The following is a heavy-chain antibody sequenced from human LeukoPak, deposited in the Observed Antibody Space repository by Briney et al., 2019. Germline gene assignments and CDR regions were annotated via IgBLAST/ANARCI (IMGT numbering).Heavy chain of an antibody. Sequence: PSETLSLTCTVSGGSISSYYWSWIRQPPGKGLEWIGYIYYSGSTNYNPSLKSRVTISVDTSKNQFSLKLSSVTAADTAVYYCARASYDFWSGFFDYWGQGILVTVSS. CDR1: GGSISSYY. D-gene: IGHD3-3*01. V-gene: IGHV4-59*01. CDR3: ARASYDFWSGFFDY. CDR2: IYYSGST. J-gene: IGHJ4*02.